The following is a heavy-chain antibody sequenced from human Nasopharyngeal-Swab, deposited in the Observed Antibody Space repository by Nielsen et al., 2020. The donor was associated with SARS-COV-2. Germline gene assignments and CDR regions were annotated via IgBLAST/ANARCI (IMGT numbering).Heavy chain of an antibody. J-gene: IGHJ4*02. CDR3: ARDGAYSSSSPGDY. D-gene: IGHD6-6*01. CDR2: IYYSGST. Sequence: PGKGLEWIGSIYYSGSTYYNPSLKSRVTISVDTSKNQFSLKLSSVTAADTAVYYCARDGAYSSSSPGDYWGQGTLVTVSS. V-gene: IGHV4-39*07.